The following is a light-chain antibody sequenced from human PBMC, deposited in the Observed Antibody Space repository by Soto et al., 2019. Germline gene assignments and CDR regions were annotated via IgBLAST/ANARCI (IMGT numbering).Light chain of an antibody. CDR3: CSYAGSSTYV. V-gene: IGLV2-23*01. Sequence: QSVLTQPASVTGSPGQPITISCTGTRSDVGSFHLVSWYQQHPGKAPKLMIYEASKRPSGVSDRFSGSKSGTTASLTISGLQAEDEADYYCCSYAGSSTYVFGTGTKVTVL. CDR2: EAS. J-gene: IGLJ1*01. CDR1: RSDVGSFHL.